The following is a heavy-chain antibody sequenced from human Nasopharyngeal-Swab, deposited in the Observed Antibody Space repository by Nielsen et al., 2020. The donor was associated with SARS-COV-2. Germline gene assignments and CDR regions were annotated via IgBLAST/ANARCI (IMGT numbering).Heavy chain of an antibody. Sequence: SGPTLVKPSQTLTLTCTFSGFSLSTSKVGVSWVRQLPGKALEWLALLYWDDDNRYNPSLKSRITITKDTSKNHVVLTMTNMDPVDTATYFCVHSTGWRLDHWGQGTLVTVSS. J-gene: IGHJ4*02. CDR1: GFSLSTSKVG. CDR2: LYWDDDN. D-gene: IGHD6-19*01. CDR3: VHSTGWRLDH. V-gene: IGHV2-5*02.